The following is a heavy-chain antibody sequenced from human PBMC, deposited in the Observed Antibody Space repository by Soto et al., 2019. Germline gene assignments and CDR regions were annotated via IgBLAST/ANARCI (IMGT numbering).Heavy chain of an antibody. V-gene: IGHV1-8*01. CDR1: GYTFTSYD. D-gene: IGHD3-3*01. CDR3: ARVGGRFLEFPEWLWGLTTRSGPDAFDI. Sequence: GASVKVSCKASGYTFTSYDINWVRQATGQGLEWMGWMNPNSCNTGYAQKFQGRVTMTRNTSISTAYMELSSLSSDDTAVYYCARVGGRFLEFPEWLWGLTTRSGPDAFDIWGQGTMVTVSS. J-gene: IGHJ3*02. CDR2: MNPNSCNT.